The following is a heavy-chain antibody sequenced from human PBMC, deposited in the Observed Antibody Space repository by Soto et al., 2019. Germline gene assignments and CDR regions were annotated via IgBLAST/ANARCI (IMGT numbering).Heavy chain of an antibody. CDR1: GYTFTRSG. Sequence: QVHLVQSGAAVKKPGASVKVSCKASGYTFTRSGISWVRQAPGQGLEWMGWISTYNGDTNYAQTFQGRVTMTTDTSTSTVQMEVRSLRSDDTAVYYCAREGVAPYYYYGMDVWGQGTPVTVSS. D-gene: IGHD5-12*01. V-gene: IGHV1-18*01. CDR2: ISTYNGDT. J-gene: IGHJ6*02. CDR3: AREGVAPYYYYGMDV.